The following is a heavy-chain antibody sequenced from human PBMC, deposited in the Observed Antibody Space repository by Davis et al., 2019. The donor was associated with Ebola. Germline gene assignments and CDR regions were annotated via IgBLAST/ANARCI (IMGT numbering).Heavy chain of an antibody. Sequence: GESLKISCVASGFTVSSNSMSWVRQAPGKGLECVSGIYTGGITDYADSVKGRFTISRDNSKNTLYLQMNSLRAEDTAMYYCARNQYYYDSSGYYRYFDLWGRGTLVTVSS. CDR1: GFTVSSNS. J-gene: IGHJ2*01. V-gene: IGHV3-53*05. CDR2: IYTGGIT. CDR3: ARNQYYYDSSGYYRYFDL. D-gene: IGHD3-22*01.